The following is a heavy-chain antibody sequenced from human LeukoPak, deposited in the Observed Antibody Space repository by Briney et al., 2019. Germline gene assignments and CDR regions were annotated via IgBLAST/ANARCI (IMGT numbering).Heavy chain of an antibody. CDR3: AISNNYDFWSGYNMDV. CDR2: IYHSGST. V-gene: IGHV4-38-2*01. D-gene: IGHD3-3*01. J-gene: IGHJ6*03. Sequence: PSETLSLTCAVSGYSISSGYYWGWIRQPPGKGLEWIGGIYHSGSTYYNPSLKSRVTISVDTSKNQFSLKLSSVTAADTAVYYCAISNNYDFWSGYNMDVWGKGTTVTVSS. CDR1: GYSISSGYY.